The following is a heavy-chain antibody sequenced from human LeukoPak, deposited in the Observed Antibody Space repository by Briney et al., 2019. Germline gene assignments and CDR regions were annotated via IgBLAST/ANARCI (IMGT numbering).Heavy chain of an antibody. D-gene: IGHD4-17*01. CDR3: ARQHGDYRPPYYYYMDV. CDR2: IYTSGST. V-gene: IGHV4-4*07. J-gene: IGHJ6*03. Sequence: SETLSLTCTVSGGSISSYYWSWIRQPAGKGLEWIGRIYTSGSTNYNPSLKSRVTMSVDTSKNQFSLKLSSVTAADTAVYYCARQHGDYRPPYYYYMDVWGKGTTVTVSS. CDR1: GGSISSYY.